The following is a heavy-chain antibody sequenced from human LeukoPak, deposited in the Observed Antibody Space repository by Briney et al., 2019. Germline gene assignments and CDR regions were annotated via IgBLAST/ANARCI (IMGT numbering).Heavy chain of an antibody. CDR1: GYTFTGYY. CDR3: ARDRADWDGMDV. J-gene: IGHJ6*02. Sequence: WASVKVSCKASGYTFTGYYMHWVRQAPGQGLEWMGWINTNSGSTDYAQKFQGRVTMTRDTSISTAYMELSRLRSDDTAVYYCARDRADWDGMDVWGQGTTVTASS. D-gene: IGHD2-21*01. V-gene: IGHV1-2*02. CDR2: INTNSGST.